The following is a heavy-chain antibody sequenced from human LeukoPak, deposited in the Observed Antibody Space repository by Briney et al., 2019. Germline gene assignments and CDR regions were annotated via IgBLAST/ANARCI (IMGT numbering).Heavy chain of an antibody. J-gene: IGHJ6*02. Sequence: PGGSLRLSCAVSGFTFSNAWMNWVRQAPGKGLEWVGRIKSEGDGGTTEYAAPVKGRFSILRDDSKNTVFLKMNSLISEETAVYYCATEFYVPAMDVWGQGTTVTVSS. D-gene: IGHD2-2*01. CDR2: IKSEGDGGTT. CDR1: GFTFSNAW. CDR3: ATEFYVPAMDV. V-gene: IGHV3-15*01.